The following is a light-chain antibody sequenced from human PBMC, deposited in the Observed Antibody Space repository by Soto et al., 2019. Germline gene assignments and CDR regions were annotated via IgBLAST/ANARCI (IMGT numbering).Light chain of an antibody. CDR1: SSDVGGYNY. CDR3: SSYAGSNSYVV. CDR2: EVS. V-gene: IGLV2-8*01. Sequence: QSVLTQPPSASGSPGQSVTISCTGTSSDVGGYNYVSWHQQHPGKAPKLMIYEVSKRPSGVPDRFSGSKSGNTASLTVSGLQAEDEADYYCSSYAGSNSYVVFGGGTQLTVL. J-gene: IGLJ2*01.